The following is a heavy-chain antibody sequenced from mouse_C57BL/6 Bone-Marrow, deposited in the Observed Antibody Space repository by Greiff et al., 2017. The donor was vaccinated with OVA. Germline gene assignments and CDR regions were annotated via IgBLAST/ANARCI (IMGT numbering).Heavy chain of an antibody. V-gene: IGHV1-26*01. CDR1: GYTFTDYY. Sequence: VQLKQSGPELVKPGASVKISCKASGYTFTDYYMNWVKQSHGKSLEWIGDINPNNGGTSYNQKFKGKATLTVDKSSSTAYMELRSLTSEDSAVYYCAREMAERLPYAMDYWGQGTSVTVSS. D-gene: IGHD2-2*01. CDR2: INPNNGGT. CDR3: AREMAERLPYAMDY. J-gene: IGHJ4*01.